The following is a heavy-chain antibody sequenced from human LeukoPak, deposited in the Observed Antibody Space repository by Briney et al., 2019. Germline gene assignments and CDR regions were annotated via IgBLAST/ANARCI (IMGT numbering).Heavy chain of an antibody. V-gene: IGHV3-23*01. J-gene: IGHJ4*01. D-gene: IGHD6-19*01. CDR3: AKGIYSSGWSYFDY. CDR1: AFTVSKSG. Sequence: PGRSLSLSCAAAAFTVSKSGMSSVRLAPGNWLEWLSTLSGSGITTYYADSVKGRFTISRDNSKNTLYLQMNSLRAEDTAVYYCAKGIYSSGWSYFDYWGHGTLVTVSS. CDR2: LSGSGITT.